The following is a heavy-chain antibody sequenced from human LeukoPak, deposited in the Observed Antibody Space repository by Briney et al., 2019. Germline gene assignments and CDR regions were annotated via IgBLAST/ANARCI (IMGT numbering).Heavy chain of an antibody. D-gene: IGHD3-22*01. J-gene: IGHJ3*02. CDR2: ISAYNGNT. Sequence: ASVKVSCKASGYTFTSYGISWVRQAPGQGLEGMEWISAYNGNTNYAQKLQGRVTMTTDTSTSTAYMELRSLRSDDTAVYYCARDRRPPYYYDSSGYYYDAFDMWGQGTMVTVSS. CDR1: GYTFTSYG. CDR3: ARDRRPPYYYDSSGYYYDAFDM. V-gene: IGHV1-18*01.